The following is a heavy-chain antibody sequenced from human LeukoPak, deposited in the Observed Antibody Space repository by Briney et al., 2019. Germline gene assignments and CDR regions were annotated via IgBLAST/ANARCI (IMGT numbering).Heavy chain of an antibody. CDR3: AKDSGDSSSSYAFDI. D-gene: IGHD6-6*01. V-gene: IGHV3-9*01. J-gene: IGHJ3*02. CDR1: GFTFDGYA. Sequence: GRSLRLSCAASGFTFDGYAMHWVRQAPGKGLEWVSGISWNSGSIGYADSVKGRFTISRDNAKNSLYLQMNGLRAEDTALYYCAKDSGDSSSSYAFDIWGQGTMVTVSS. CDR2: ISWNSGSI.